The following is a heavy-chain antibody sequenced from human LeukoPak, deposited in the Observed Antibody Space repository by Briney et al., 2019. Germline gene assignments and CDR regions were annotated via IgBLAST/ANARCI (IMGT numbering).Heavy chain of an antibody. V-gene: IGHV3-74*01. J-gene: IGHJ3*02. D-gene: IGHD4-23*01. CDR3: ARDKYGGNSNAFDI. CDR2: IGTDGSGA. Sequence: GGSLILSCAASGFTFSSYWMDWVRHVAAKGPVWVSRIGTDGSGAAYADYVRGRFTISRDNAKNTLYMQMNSVRAEDTAVYYCARDKYGGNSNAFDIWGQGTLVAVSS. CDR1: GFTFSSYW.